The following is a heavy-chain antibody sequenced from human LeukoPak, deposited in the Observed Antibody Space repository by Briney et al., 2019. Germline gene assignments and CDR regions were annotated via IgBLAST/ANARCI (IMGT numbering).Heavy chain of an antibody. CDR3: ARDRSGYYGSGSYFDP. V-gene: IGHV4-59*01. J-gene: IGHJ5*02. Sequence: PSETLSLTCTVSGGSISSYYWSWIRQPPGKGLEWIGYTYYSGSTNYNPSLKSRVTISVDTSKNQFSLKLSSVTAADTAVYYCARDRSGYYGSGSYFDPWGQGTLVTVSS. CDR2: TYYSGST. D-gene: IGHD3-10*01. CDR1: GGSISSYY.